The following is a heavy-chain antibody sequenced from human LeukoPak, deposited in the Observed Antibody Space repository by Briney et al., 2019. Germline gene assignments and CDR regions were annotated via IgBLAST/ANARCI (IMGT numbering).Heavy chain of an antibody. J-gene: IGHJ4*02. V-gene: IGHV4-39*07. Sequence: SETLSLTCTVSGGSISSSSYYWGWIRQPPGKGLEWIGSIYYSGSTYYNPSLKSRVTISVDKSKNQFSLKLSSVTAADTAVYYCARDGNTISGWPYYFDYWGQGTLVTVSS. CDR2: IYYSGST. CDR3: ARDGNTISGWPYYFDY. D-gene: IGHD6-19*01. CDR1: GGSISSSSYY.